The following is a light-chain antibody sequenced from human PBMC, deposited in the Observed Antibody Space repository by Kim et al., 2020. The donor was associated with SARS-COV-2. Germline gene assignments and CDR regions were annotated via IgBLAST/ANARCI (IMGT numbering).Light chain of an antibody. CDR3: SSYAGSNNVV. J-gene: IGLJ2*01. CDR1: RSAVGGYNY. CDR2: EVN. V-gene: IGLV2-8*01. Sequence: GQSVTLSCTGTRSAVGGYNYVSWYQQHPGKAPKLMIYEVNKRPSGVPDRFSGSKSGNTASLTVSGLQAEDEADYYCSSYAGSNNVVFGGGTQLTVL.